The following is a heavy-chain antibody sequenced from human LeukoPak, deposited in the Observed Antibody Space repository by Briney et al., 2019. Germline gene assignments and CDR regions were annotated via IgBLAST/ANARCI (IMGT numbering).Heavy chain of an antibody. D-gene: IGHD3-3*01. V-gene: IGHV4-34*01. J-gene: IGHJ4*02. CDR2: INHSGST. Sequence: SETLSLTCAVYGGSFSGYYWSWIRQPPGKGLEWIGEINHSGSTNYNPSLKSRVTISVDTSKNQFSLKLSSVTAADTAVYYYARGITIFGVVIPRYFDYWGQGTLVTVSS. CDR1: GGSFSGYY. CDR3: ARGITIFGVVIPRYFDY.